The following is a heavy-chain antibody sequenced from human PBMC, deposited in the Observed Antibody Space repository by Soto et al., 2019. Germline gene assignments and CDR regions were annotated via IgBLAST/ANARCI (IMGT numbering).Heavy chain of an antibody. Sequence: PGGSLRLSCAASGFTFSSYGMHWVRQAPGKGQEWVAVIWYDGSNKYYADSVKGRFTISRDNSKNTLYLQMNSLRAEDTAVYYCARPIIAVAGTGLLGYWGQGTLVTVSS. CDR2: IWYDGSNK. J-gene: IGHJ4*02. D-gene: IGHD6-19*01. V-gene: IGHV3-33*01. CDR1: GFTFSSYG. CDR3: ARPIIAVAGTGLLGY.